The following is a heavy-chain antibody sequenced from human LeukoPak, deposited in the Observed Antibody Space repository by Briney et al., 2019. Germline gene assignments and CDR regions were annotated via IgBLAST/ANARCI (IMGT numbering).Heavy chain of an antibody. Sequence: PGRSLRLSCAASGFTFSSYAMHWVRQAPGEGLEWVAVISYDGSNKYYADSVKGRFTISRDNSKNTLYLQMNSLRAEDTAVYYCAREDSSSARLDYWGQGTLVTVSS. V-gene: IGHV3-30-3*01. CDR1: GFTFSSYA. CDR3: AREDSSSARLDY. D-gene: IGHD6-6*01. J-gene: IGHJ4*02. CDR2: ISYDGSNK.